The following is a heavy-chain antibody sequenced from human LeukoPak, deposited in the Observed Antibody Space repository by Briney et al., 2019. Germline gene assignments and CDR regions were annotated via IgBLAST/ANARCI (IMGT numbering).Heavy chain of an antibody. CDR1: GGSISSHN. CDR3: ARSQWFGELYY. D-gene: IGHD3-10*01. CDR2: TYTGGTS. J-gene: IGHJ4*02. V-gene: IGHV4-4*07. Sequence: SETLSLTCTVSGGSISSHNWSWIRQPAGKGLEWIGRTYTGGTSNYNSSLKSRVTMSLDTSKNQFSLRLSSVTAADTAVYYCARSQWFGELYYWGQGILVTVSS.